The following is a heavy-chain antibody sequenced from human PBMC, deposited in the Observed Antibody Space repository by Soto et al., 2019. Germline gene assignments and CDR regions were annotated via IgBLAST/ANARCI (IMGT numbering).Heavy chain of an antibody. J-gene: IGHJ5*02. Sequence: PGGSLRLSCTASGFTFSNYGMHWVRQAPGKGLEWVAVIWYDGSNIYYADSVKGRFTISRDNSKNTLYLQMNSLRTEDTAVYYCAREDRISAPGGIWFHPWGQGTLVTVSS. V-gene: IGHV3-33*01. CDR1: GFTFSNYG. CDR2: IWYDGSNI. CDR3: AREDRISAPGGIWFHP. D-gene: IGHD6-13*01.